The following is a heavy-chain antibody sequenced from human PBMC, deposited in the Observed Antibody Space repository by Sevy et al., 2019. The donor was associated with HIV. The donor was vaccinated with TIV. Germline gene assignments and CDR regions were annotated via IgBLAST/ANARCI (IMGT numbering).Heavy chain of an antibody. CDR3: ARGRIFGVVIYYFDY. CDR1: GFTFSSYW. Sequence: GGSLRLSCAASGFTFSSYWMSWVRQAPGKGLEWVAKIKQDGSEKYYVDSVKGRFTISGDNAKSSLYLQMNSLRAEDTAVYYCARGRIFGVVIYYFDYWGQGTLVTVSS. J-gene: IGHJ4*02. V-gene: IGHV3-7*01. CDR2: IKQDGSEK. D-gene: IGHD3-3*02.